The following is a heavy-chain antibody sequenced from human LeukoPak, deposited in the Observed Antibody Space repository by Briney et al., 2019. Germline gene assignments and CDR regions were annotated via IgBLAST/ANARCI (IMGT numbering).Heavy chain of an antibody. V-gene: IGHV1-69*13. D-gene: IGHD6-13*01. J-gene: IGHJ3*02. CDR3: ARDRIAAAFDAFDI. CDR1: GGTFSSYA. CDR2: IIPIFGTA. Sequence: SVKVSCKASGGTFSSYAISWVRQAPGQGLEWMGGIIPIFGTANYAQKFQGRVTITADESTSTAYMELSSLRSEDTAVYYCARDRIAAAFDAFDIWGQGTMVTVSS.